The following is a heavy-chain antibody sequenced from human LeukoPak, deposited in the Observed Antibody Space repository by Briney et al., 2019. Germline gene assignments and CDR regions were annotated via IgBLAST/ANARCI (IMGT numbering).Heavy chain of an antibody. CDR2: IYYSGST. V-gene: IGHV4-39*01. CDR3: ARSSRQWLVIVRAFDI. D-gene: IGHD6-19*01. CDR1: GGSISSNSYY. Sequence: SETLSLTCTVSGGSISSNSYYWGWIRQPPGKGLEWIGSIYYSGSTYYNPSLKSRVTISVDTSKNQFSLKLSSVTAADTAVYYCARSSRQWLVIVRAFDIWGQGTMVTVSS. J-gene: IGHJ3*02.